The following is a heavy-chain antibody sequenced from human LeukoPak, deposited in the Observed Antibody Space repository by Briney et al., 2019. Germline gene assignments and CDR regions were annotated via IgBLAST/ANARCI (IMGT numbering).Heavy chain of an antibody. CDR1: GGSFSSSSYY. D-gene: IGHD3-22*01. J-gene: IGHJ4*02. CDR3: ARGTSYYYDSSGSVDY. CDR2: IYYSGSN. V-gene: IGHV4-39*07. Sequence: WETLSLTCTVSGGSFSSSSYYWGWIRRPPGMGLEWIGSIYYSGSNYYNPSLTSRVTISVATSKNQSSLKLSSQTTADTAVYYCARGTSYYYDSSGSVDYWGQGTLVTVSS.